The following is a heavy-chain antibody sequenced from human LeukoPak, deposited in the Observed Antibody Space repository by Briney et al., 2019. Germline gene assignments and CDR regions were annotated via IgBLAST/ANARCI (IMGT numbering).Heavy chain of an antibody. J-gene: IGHJ5*02. CDR3: ARDIPDYYDSSGYQAXWFDP. CDR2: IYTGGST. D-gene: IGHD3-22*01. CDR1: DGSISSYY. V-gene: IGHV4-4*07. Sequence: SETLSLTCTVSDGSISSYYWSWIRQPAGKGLEWIGRIYTGGSTNYNPSLKSRVTMSVDTSKKQFSLKLSSVTAAATAVYYCARDIPDYYDSSGYQAXWFDPXXXGTLVTV.